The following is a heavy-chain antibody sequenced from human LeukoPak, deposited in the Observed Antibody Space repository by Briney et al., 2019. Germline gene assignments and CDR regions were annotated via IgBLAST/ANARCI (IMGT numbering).Heavy chain of an antibody. J-gene: IGHJ6*02. V-gene: IGHV5-10-1*01. Sequence: GESLKISCKGSGYKFTNYWITWVRQMPGKGLEWMGRIDPSDSYTDYSPSFQGHVTISADKSISTAYLQWSSLKASDTAMYYCARQVVAASRGMDVWGQGTTVTVSS. D-gene: IGHD5-12*01. CDR2: IDPSDSYT. CDR3: ARQVVAASRGMDV. CDR1: GYKFTNYW.